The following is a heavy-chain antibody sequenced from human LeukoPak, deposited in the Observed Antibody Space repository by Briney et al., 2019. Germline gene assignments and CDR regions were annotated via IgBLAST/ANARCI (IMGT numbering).Heavy chain of an antibody. Sequence: GGSLRLSCAASGFTFSSYGMHWVRQAPGKGLEWVAVISYDGSNKYYADSVKGRFTISRDNSKNTLYLQMNSLRAEDTAVYYCARDCSSTSCYGNDYWGQGTLVTVSS. CDR3: ARDCSSTSCYGNDY. CDR1: GFTFSSYG. J-gene: IGHJ4*02. CDR2: ISYDGSNK. V-gene: IGHV3-30*03. D-gene: IGHD2-2*01.